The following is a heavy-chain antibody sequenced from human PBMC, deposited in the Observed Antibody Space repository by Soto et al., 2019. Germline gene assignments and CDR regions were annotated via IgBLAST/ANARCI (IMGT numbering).Heavy chain of an antibody. CDR3: AREARQHWFDP. CDR2: IYYSGST. J-gene: IGHJ5*02. Sequence: SETLSLTCTVSGGSISSGDYYWSWIRQPPGKGLEWIGYIYYSGSTYYNPSLKSRVTISVDTSKNQFSLKLSSVTAADTAVYYCAREARQHWFDPWGQGTLVTVSS. D-gene: IGHD6-13*01. V-gene: IGHV4-30-4*01. CDR1: GGSISSGDYY.